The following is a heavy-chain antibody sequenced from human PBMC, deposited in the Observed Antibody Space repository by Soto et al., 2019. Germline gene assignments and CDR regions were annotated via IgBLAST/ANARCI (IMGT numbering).Heavy chain of an antibody. CDR2: IYYSGSS. J-gene: IGHJ5*02. Sequence: SETLSLTCAVSGDSVTSGGHYWSWLRQLPGKGLEWIGNIYYSGSSYYNPSLESRLTISVGTSDKQFYLKLSSVTAADTAVYYCARVPGPWGQGTLVTVSS. V-gene: IGHV4-31*11. CDR3: ARVPGP. CDR1: GDSVTSGGHY.